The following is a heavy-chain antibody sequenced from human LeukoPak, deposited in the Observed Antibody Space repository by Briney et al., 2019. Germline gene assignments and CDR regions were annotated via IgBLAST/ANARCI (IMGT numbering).Heavy chain of an antibody. CDR1: GYTFTVYY. Sequence: ASVKVSCKASGYTFTVYYMHWMRQAPGQGLEWMGWINPNSGDTKFAREFQGRVTMTRDTSISTAYMGLSRLISDDTTVYYCATQRRSYLWGTDFDYWGQGTLVTVSS. CDR2: INPNSGDT. J-gene: IGHJ4*02. D-gene: IGHD3-16*01. CDR3: ATQRRSYLWGTDFDY. V-gene: IGHV1-2*02.